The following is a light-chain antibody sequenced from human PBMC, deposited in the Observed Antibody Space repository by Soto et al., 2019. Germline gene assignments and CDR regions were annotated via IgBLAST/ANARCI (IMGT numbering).Light chain of an antibody. CDR2: RNN. J-gene: IGLJ3*02. Sequence: QSVLTQAPSASGSPGQRVTISCSGRSSNIGSNYVYWYQQLPGTAPKPPIYRNNQRPSGVPDRFSGSKSGTSASLAISGLRSEDEANYYCAAWDDILSGVVFGGGTKLTVL. CDR1: SSNIGSNY. CDR3: AAWDDILSGVV. V-gene: IGLV1-47*01.